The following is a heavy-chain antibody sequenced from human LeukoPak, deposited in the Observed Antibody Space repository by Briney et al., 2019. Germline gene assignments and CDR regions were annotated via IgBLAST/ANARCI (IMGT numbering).Heavy chain of an antibody. CDR3: ASHYCSSTSCLPDAFDI. CDR1: GGSISSYY. Sequence: SETLSLTCTVSGGSISSYYWSWIRQPPGKGLEWIGYIYYSGSTNYNPSLKSRVTISVDTSKNQFSLKLSSVTAADTAVYYCASHYCSSTSCLPDAFDIWGQGTMVTVSS. J-gene: IGHJ3*02. V-gene: IGHV4-59*08. CDR2: IYYSGST. D-gene: IGHD2-2*01.